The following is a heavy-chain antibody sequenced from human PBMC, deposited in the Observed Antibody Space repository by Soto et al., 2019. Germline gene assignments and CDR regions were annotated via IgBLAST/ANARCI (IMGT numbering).Heavy chain of an antibody. V-gene: IGHV3-23*01. CDR3: ATKTLYSSSRYAGLAYYYYGMEV. Sequence: YLRLSCAASRFTFSSYARGWVRQATGKGLDWVSAISGSGGSTYYADSLKGRFTISRYNSKNTLYLQMNSLRAEDTAVYYCATKTLYSSSRYAGLAYYYYGMEVGGQGTTVSVSS. CDR2: ISGSGGST. D-gene: IGHD6-13*01. CDR1: RFTFSSYA. J-gene: IGHJ6*02.